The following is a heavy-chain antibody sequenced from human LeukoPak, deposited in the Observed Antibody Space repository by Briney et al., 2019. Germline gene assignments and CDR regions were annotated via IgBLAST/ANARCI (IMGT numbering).Heavy chain of an antibody. CDR3: ARRYPYCSSTSCYPLPYFDY. D-gene: IGHD2-2*01. J-gene: IGHJ4*02. Sequence: SETLSLTRTVSGGSISSSSYYWGWIRQPPGKGLEWIGSIYYSGSTYYNPSLKSRVTISVDTSKNQLSLKLSSVTAADTAVYYCARRYPYCSSTSCYPLPYFDYWGQGTLVTVSS. V-gene: IGHV4-39*01. CDR2: IYYSGST. CDR1: GGSISSSSYY.